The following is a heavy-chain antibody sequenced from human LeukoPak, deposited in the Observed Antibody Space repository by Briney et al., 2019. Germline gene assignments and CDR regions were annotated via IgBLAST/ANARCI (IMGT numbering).Heavy chain of an antibody. V-gene: IGHV5-51*01. CDR2: IYPGDSDT. D-gene: IGHD3-9*01. CDR3: ARPCCILSYLDAFDI. CDR1: GYSFTSYW. J-gene: IGHJ3*02. Sequence: GESLKISCKGSGYSFTSYWIGWVRQMPGKGLEWMGIIYPGDSDTRYSPSFQGQVTISADKSISTAYLQWSSLKASDTAMYYCARPCCILSYLDAFDIWGQGTMVTVSS.